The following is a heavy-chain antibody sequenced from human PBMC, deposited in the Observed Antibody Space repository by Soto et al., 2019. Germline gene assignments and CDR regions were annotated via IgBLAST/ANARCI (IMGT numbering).Heavy chain of an antibody. CDR2: IYYSGST. D-gene: IGHD6-19*01. J-gene: IGHJ5*02. CDR1: GGSISSYY. CDR3: ARVDGSSGWLWGWFDP. V-gene: IGHV4-59*01. Sequence: QVQLQESGPGLVKPSETLSLTCTVSGGSISSYYWSWIRQPPGKGLEWIGYIYYSGSTNYNPSLKSRVTISVDTSKNQFSLKLSSVTAADTAVYYCARVDGSSGWLWGWFDPWGQGTLVTVSS.